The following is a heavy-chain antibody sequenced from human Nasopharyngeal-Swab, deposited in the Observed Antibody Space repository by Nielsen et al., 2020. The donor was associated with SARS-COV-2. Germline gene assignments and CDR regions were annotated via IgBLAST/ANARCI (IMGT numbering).Heavy chain of an antibody. D-gene: IGHD4-11*01. V-gene: IGHV4-30-2*01. CDR3: ARAVYYYYYMDV. J-gene: IGHJ6*03. CDR2: IYHSGST. Sequence: WIRQPPGKGLEWIGYIYHSGSTYYNPSLKSRVTISVDRSKNQLSLKLSSVTAADTAVHYCARAVYYYYYMDVWGKGTTVTVSS.